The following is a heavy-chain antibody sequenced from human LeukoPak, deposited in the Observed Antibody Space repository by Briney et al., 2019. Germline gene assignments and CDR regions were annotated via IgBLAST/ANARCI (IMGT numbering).Heavy chain of an antibody. CDR3: AREWSAFDH. D-gene: IGHD2-15*01. V-gene: IGHV4-59*01. Sequence: SETLSLTCTVSGGSIGTYYWSWIRQPPGKGLEWIGFIHFTGSTDYNPSLKSRATVSVDMSKNQLSLILNSLTAADTAVYYCAREWSAFDHWGQGILVTVSS. J-gene: IGHJ4*02. CDR1: GGSIGTYY. CDR2: IHFTGST.